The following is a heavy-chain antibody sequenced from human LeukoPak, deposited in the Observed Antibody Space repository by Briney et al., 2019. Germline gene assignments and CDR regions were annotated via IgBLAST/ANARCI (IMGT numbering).Heavy chain of an antibody. V-gene: IGHV3-30*18. CDR2: ISYDGSNK. Sequence: PGGSLRLSCAASGFTFSSYGMHWVRQAPGKGLEWVAVISYDGSNKYYADSVKGRFTISRDNSKNTLYLQMNSLRAEDTAVYYCVKGFSGGWDAFDIWGQGTMVTVSS. CDR1: GFTFSSYG. D-gene: IGHD3-10*01. CDR3: VKGFSGGWDAFDI. J-gene: IGHJ3*02.